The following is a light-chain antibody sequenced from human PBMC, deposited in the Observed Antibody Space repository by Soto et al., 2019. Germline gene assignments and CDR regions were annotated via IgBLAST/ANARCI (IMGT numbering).Light chain of an antibody. CDR3: QKYNSAPQT. Sequence: EIVLTQSPGTLSLSPGDSATLSCRASETIVRSHFAWYQQKPGQAPRLLIYGASARATGIPAKFSGSGSGTEFTLTISSLQPEDVATYYCQKYNSAPQTFGQGTKVDIK. V-gene: IGKV3-20*01. J-gene: IGKJ1*01. CDR2: GAS. CDR1: ETIVRSH.